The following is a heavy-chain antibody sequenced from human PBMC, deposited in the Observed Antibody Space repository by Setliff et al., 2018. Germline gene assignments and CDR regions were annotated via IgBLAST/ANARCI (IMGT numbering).Heavy chain of an antibody. CDR2: RYSSGIT. V-gene: IGHV4-61*09. CDR3: ARMSGFLYMDV. CDR1: GGSISSDSHY. J-gene: IGHJ6*03. D-gene: IGHD3-3*01. Sequence: SETLSLTCTFSGGSISSDSHYWAWVRQPAGKGLEWIGHRYSSGITNYKPSLESRVTMSVATSKNQFSLTLSSVTAADTALYYCARMSGFLYMDVWGKGTTVTVSS.